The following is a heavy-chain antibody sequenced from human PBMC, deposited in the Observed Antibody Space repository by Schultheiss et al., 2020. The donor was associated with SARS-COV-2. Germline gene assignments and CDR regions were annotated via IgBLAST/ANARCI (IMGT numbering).Heavy chain of an antibody. D-gene: IGHD5-24*01. CDR2: IKSKTDGGTT. CDR1: GFTFSSYE. Sequence: GGSLRLSCAASGFTFSSYEMNWVRQAPGKGLEWVGRIKSKTDGGTTDYAAPVKGRFTISRDDSKNTLYLQMNSLKTEDTAVYYCVRDTGGFAFDIWGQGTMVTVSS. CDR3: VRDTGGFAFDI. V-gene: IGHV3-15*01. J-gene: IGHJ3*02.